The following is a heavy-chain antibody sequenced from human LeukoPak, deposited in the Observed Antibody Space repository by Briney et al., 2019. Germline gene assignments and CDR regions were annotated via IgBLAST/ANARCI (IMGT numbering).Heavy chain of an antibody. Sequence: GGSLRLSCAGSGFTFSTYWMSWVRQAPGKGLEWVANIKQDGSEKYYVDSVKGRFTISRDNAKNSLYLQMNSLGAEDTAVYYCARDGGSYYTPYYFDYWGQGTLVTVSS. CDR3: ARDGGSYYTPYYFDY. V-gene: IGHV3-7*01. D-gene: IGHD1-26*01. J-gene: IGHJ4*02. CDR2: IKQDGSEK. CDR1: GFTFSTYW.